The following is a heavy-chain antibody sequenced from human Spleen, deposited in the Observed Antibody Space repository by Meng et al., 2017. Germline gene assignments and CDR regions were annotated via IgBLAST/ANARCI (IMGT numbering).Heavy chain of an antibody. D-gene: IGHD3-10*01. CDR3: AKIYYYGSGSFMQYQFDY. J-gene: IGHJ4*02. V-gene: IGHV4-39*02. CDR1: GASFSTSDYY. Sequence: GSLRLSCTVSGASFSTSDYYWGWIRQSPGKGLEWIGSIYYSGTTHSSPSLKSRVTISADTSKNHFSLSLSSVTAADTAMYYCAKIYYYGSGSFMQYQFDYWVQGTLVTVS. CDR2: IYYSGTT.